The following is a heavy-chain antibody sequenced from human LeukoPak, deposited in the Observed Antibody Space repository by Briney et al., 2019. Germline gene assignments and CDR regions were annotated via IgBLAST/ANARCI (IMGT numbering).Heavy chain of an antibody. V-gene: IGHV1-2*06. CDR3: ARGSYSSGWYGPGVDY. J-gene: IGHJ4*02. D-gene: IGHD6-19*01. Sequence: ASVKVSCQASGYTFTGYYIHWVRQAPGQGLEWMGRINPNSGGTNYAQKFQGRVTMTRDTSISTVYMELSRPRSDDTAVYYCARGSYSSGWYGPGVDYWGQGTLVTVSS. CDR1: GYTFTGYY. CDR2: INPNSGGT.